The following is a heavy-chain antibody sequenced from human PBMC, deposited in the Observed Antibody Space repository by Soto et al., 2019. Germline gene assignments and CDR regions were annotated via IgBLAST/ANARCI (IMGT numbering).Heavy chain of an antibody. Sequence: QVQLVESGGGVVQPGRSLRLSCAASGFTFSSYAMHWVRQAPGKGLEWVAVISYDGSNKYYADSVKGRFTISRDNSKNTLYLQMNSLRAEDTAVYYCAREKNSRSFYYYYGMDVWGQGTTVTVSS. J-gene: IGHJ6*02. D-gene: IGHD1-26*01. CDR1: GFTFSSYA. CDR3: AREKNSRSFYYYYGMDV. V-gene: IGHV3-30-3*01. CDR2: ISYDGSNK.